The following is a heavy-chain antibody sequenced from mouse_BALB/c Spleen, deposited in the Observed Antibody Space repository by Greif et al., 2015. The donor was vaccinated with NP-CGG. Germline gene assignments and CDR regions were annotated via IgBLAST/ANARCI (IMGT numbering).Heavy chain of an antibody. J-gene: IGHJ4*01. Sequence: EVKLVESGPELVKPGASVKMSCKASGYTFTSYVMHWVKQKPGQGLEWIGYINPYNDGTKYNEKFKGKATLTSDKSSSTAYMELSSLTSEDSAVYYCARNTVVYYYAMDYWGQGTSVTVSS. CDR3: ARNTVVYYYAMDY. V-gene: IGHV1-14*01. CDR1: GYTFTSYV. D-gene: IGHD1-1*01. CDR2: INPYNDGT.